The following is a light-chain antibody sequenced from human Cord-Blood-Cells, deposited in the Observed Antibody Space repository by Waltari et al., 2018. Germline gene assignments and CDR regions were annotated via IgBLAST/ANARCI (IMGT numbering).Light chain of an antibody. J-gene: IGKJ1*01. CDR2: AAS. V-gene: IGKV1-39*01. CDR3: QQSYSTPWT. Sequence: DIQMTQSPSSLSASVGDRVTITCRASQSISSYFNWYQQKPGKAPKLLIYAASSLQSGVPSRVSGSGSGTDFTLTISSLQPEDFATYYCQQSYSTPWTVGQGTKVEIK. CDR1: QSISSY.